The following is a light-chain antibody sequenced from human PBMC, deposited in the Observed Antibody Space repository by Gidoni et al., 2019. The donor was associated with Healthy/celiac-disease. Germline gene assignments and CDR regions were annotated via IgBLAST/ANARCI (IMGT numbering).Light chain of an antibody. J-gene: IGKJ4*01. Sequence: EIVMTQSPATLSVSPGERATLSCRASQSVSSSLAWYQQKPGQAPRLVIYGASTRATGIPARFSGGGSGTDFTLTISSLQSEDFAVYYCQQYSNWPHFFXGXTKVEIK. V-gene: IGKV3-15*01. CDR2: GAS. CDR3: QQYSNWPHF. CDR1: QSVSSS.